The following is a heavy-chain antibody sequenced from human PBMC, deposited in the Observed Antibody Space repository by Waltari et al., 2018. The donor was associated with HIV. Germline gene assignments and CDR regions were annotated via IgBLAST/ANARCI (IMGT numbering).Heavy chain of an antibody. Sequence: QVQLQESGPGLVKPSETLSLTCTVSGGSISSYYWSWIRQPPGKGLEWIGYIYYSGSTNYNPSLKSRVNISVDTSKNQFSLKLSSVTAADTAVYYCARHGSRSLIVYAFDIWGQGTMVTVSS. V-gene: IGHV4-59*08. CDR2: IYYSGST. CDR1: GGSISSYY. J-gene: IGHJ3*02. D-gene: IGHD3-22*01. CDR3: ARHGSRSLIVYAFDI.